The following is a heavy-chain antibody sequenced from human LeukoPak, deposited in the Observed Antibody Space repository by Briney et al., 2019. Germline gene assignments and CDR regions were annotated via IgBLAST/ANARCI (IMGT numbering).Heavy chain of an antibody. Sequence: PGGSLRLSCAASGFTFSSYSMNWVRQAPGKGLEWVSSISSSSSYIYYADSVKGRFTISRDNDKNSLYLQMNSLRAEDTAVYYCARVRGYSYGYPDPDAFDIWGQGTMVTVSS. J-gene: IGHJ3*02. V-gene: IGHV3-21*01. CDR2: ISSSSSYI. D-gene: IGHD5-18*01. CDR1: GFTFSSYS. CDR3: ARVRGYSYGYPDPDAFDI.